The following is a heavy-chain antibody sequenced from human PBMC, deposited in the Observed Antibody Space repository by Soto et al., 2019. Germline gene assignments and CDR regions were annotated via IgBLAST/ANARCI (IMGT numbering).Heavy chain of an antibody. V-gene: IGHV3-21*01. CDR1: GFTFSSYS. CDR3: ARASYDFWSGYSWFDP. J-gene: IGHJ5*02. CDR2: ISSSSIYI. D-gene: IGHD3-3*01. Sequence: PGGSLRLSCAASGFTFSSYSMNWVRQAPGKRLEWVSSISSSSIYIYYADSVKGRFTISRDNAKNSLYLQMNSLRAEDTAVYYCARASYDFWSGYSWFDPWGQGTLVTVSS.